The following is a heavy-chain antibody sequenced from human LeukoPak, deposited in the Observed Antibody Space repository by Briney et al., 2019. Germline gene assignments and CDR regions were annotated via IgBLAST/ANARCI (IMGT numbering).Heavy chain of an antibody. CDR1: GFIFSNFA. J-gene: IGHJ3*02. CDR3: AKDGTLDSAFDI. Sequence: PGGSLRLSCAASGFIFSNFAMSWVRQTPGKGLEWVSAITGRSDSTYYADSVKGRFTISRDNSKNTLYLQMNSLRAEDTAVYYCAKDGTLDSAFDISGQGTMVTVSS. CDR2: ITGRSDST. V-gene: IGHV3-23*01. D-gene: IGHD1-1*01.